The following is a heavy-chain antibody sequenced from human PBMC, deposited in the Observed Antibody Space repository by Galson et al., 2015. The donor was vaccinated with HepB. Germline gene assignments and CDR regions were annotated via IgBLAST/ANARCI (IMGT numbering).Heavy chain of an antibody. V-gene: IGHV6-1*01. D-gene: IGHD5-18*01. J-gene: IGHJ4*02. CDR2: TYYKSKWFN. CDR3: ARGPPSSYGYDRFDY. CDR1: GDSVSSNSGA. Sequence: CAISGDSVSSNSGAWNWIRQSPSRGLEWLGRTYYKSKWFNDYAVSVKSRITINTDTSKNQFSLKLSSVTAADTAVYYCARGPPSSYGYDRFDYWGQGTLVTVSS.